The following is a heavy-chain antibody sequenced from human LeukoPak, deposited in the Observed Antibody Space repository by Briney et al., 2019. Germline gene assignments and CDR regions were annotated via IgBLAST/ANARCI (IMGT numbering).Heavy chain of an antibody. Sequence: GGSLRLSCAASGFTFSSYGMHWVRQAPGKGLEWVAVIWYDGSNKYYADSVKGRFTISRDNSKNTLYLQMNSLRAEDTAVYYCARDSYYYDSSGYSDYWGQGTLVTVSS. J-gene: IGHJ4*02. D-gene: IGHD3-22*01. CDR3: ARDSYYYDSSGYSDY. V-gene: IGHV3-33*01. CDR1: GFTFSSYG. CDR2: IWYDGSNK.